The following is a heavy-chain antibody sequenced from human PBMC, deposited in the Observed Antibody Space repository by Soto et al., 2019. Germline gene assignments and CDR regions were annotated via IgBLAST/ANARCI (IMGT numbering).Heavy chain of an antibody. D-gene: IGHD2-15*01. J-gene: IGHJ4*02. CDR2: IYYSGST. Sequence: QVQLQESGPGLVKPSQTLSLTCTVSGGSISSGGYYWSWIRQHPGKGLEWNGYIYYSGSTYYNPSLQSRVTISVDTSKNQFSLKLSSVTAADTAVYYCARDKGYCSGGSCSIFDYWGQGTLVTVSS. V-gene: IGHV4-31*03. CDR1: GGSISSGGYY. CDR3: ARDKGYCSGGSCSIFDY.